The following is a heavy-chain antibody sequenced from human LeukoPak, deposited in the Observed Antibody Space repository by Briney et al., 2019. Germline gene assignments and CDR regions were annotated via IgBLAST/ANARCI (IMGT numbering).Heavy chain of an antibody. CDR3: ARASALYSSFFNWFDP. V-gene: IGHV1-69*13. CDR1: GGTFISYA. D-gene: IGHD6-6*01. J-gene: IGHJ5*02. CDR2: IIPIFGTA. Sequence: TVKVSCKASGGTFISYAISWVRQAPGQGLEWMGGIIPIFGTANYAQKFQGRVTITADESTSTAYMELSSLRSEDTAVYYCARASALYSSFFNWFDPWGQGTLVTVSS.